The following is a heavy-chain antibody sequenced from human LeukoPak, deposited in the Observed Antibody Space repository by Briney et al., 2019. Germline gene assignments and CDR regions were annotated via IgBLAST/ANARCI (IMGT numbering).Heavy chain of an antibody. D-gene: IGHD3-3*01. J-gene: IGHJ5*02. CDR1: GYTFTSYD. CDR3: ARGPRITIFGVVTNNWFDP. Sequence: GASVKVSCKASGYTFTSYDINWVRQATGQGLEWMGWMNPNSGSTGYAQKFQGRVTMTRNTSISTAYMELSSLRSEDTAVYYCARGPRITIFGVVTNNWFDPWGQGTLVTVSS. CDR2: MNPNSGST. V-gene: IGHV1-8*01.